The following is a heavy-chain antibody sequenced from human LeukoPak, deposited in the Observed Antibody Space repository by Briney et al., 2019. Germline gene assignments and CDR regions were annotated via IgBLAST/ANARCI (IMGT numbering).Heavy chain of an antibody. J-gene: IGHJ1*01. CDR1: GGSISSSSYY. V-gene: IGHV4-39*01. D-gene: IGHD3-22*01. CDR2: IYYSGST. Sequence: PSETLSLTCIVSGGSISSSSYYWAWIRQPPGKGLEWIGSIYYSGSTYYNPSLKSRVTISVDTSKNQFSLKLSSVTAADTAVFYCARHVPYYDSSGSTLGHFQHWGQGTLVIVSS. CDR3: ARHVPYYDSSGSTLGHFQH.